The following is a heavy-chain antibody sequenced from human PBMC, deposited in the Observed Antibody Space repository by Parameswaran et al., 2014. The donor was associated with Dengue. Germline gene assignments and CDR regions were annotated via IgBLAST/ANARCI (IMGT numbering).Heavy chain of an antibody. V-gene: IGHV3-48*04. CDR3: MRTAAAGHFDY. Sequence: WIRQPQEGAGVGSYISSSSSTIYYADSVKGRFTISRDNAKNSLYLQMNSLRAEDTAVYYCMRTAAAGHFDYWGQGTLVTVSS. D-gene: IGHD6-13*01. CDR2: ISSSSSTI. J-gene: IGHJ4*02.